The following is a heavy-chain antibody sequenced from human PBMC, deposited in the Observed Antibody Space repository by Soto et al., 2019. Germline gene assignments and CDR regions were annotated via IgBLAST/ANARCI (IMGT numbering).Heavy chain of an antibody. CDR2: ISYDGSNK. V-gene: IGHV3-30*18. D-gene: IGHD3-22*01. J-gene: IGHJ4*02. Sequence: QPGGSLRLSCAASGFTFSSYGMHWVRQAPGKGLEWVAVISYDGSNKYYADSVKGRFTISRDNSKNTLYLQMNSLRAEDTAVYYCAKGVRYYYDSSGYPPYYFDYWGQGTLVTVSS. CDR3: AKGVRYYYDSSGYPPYYFDY. CDR1: GFTFSSYG.